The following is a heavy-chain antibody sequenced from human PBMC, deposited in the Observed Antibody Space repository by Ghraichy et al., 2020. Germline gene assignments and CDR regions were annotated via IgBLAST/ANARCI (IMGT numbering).Heavy chain of an antibody. V-gene: IGHV3-33*01. J-gene: IGHJ6*02. CDR3: ARVGRRMATISNYYYGMDV. D-gene: IGHD5-24*01. CDR1: GFTFSSYG. CDR2: IWYDGSNK. Sequence: GGSLRLSCAASGFTFSSYGMHWVRQAPGKGLEWVAVIWYDGSNKYYADSVKGRFTISRDNSKNTLYLQMNSLRAEDTAVYYCARVGRRMATISNYYYGMDVWGQGTTVTVSS.